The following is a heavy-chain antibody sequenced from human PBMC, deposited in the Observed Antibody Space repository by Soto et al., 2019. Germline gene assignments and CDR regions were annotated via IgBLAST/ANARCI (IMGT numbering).Heavy chain of an antibody. J-gene: IGHJ1*01. Sequence: EVQLVESGGGLVQPGGSLRLSCAASGFTFSSYSMNWVRQAPGKGLEWVSYISSSSSTIYYADPVKGRFTISRDNAKNSLYLQMNSLRAEDTAVYYCARVPPSIEVASPQHWGQGTLVTVCS. CDR1: GFTFSSYS. D-gene: IGHD6-19*01. CDR2: ISSSSSTI. CDR3: ARVPPSIEVASPQH. V-gene: IGHV3-48*01.